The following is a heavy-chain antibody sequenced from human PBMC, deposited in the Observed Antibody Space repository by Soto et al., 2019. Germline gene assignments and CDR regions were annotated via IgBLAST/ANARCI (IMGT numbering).Heavy chain of an antibody. CDR3: ARDTGLRHSDYYGMDV. D-gene: IGHD4-17*01. J-gene: IGHJ6*02. Sequence: ASVKVSCKASGYTFTSYGISWVRQAPGQGLEWMGWISAYNGNTNYAQKLQGRDTMTTDTSTSTAYMELRSLRSDDTAVYYCARDTGLRHSDYYGMDVWGQGTTVTVSS. V-gene: IGHV1-18*01. CDR2: ISAYNGNT. CDR1: GYTFTSYG.